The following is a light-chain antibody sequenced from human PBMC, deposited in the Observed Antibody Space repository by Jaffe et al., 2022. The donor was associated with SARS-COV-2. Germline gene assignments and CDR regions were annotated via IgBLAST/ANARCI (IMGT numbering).Light chain of an antibody. CDR1: SSNIGSNT. V-gene: IGLV1-44*01. CDR2: NND. CDR3: AAWDDSRTGL. J-gene: IGLJ3*02. Sequence: QSVLTQPPSASGTPGQRVTISCSGSSSNIGSNTVSWYQQLPGTAPKLLIYNNDLRPSGIPDRFSGSKSGASASLAISGLQSEDEADYYCAAWDDSRTGLFGGGTKLTVL.